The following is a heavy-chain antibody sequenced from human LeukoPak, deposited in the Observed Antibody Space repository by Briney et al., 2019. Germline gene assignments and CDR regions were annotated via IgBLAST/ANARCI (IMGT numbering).Heavy chain of an antibody. J-gene: IGHJ4*02. D-gene: IGHD2-2*01. V-gene: IGHV3-74*01. CDR3: VRGLGAYQFDY. CDR1: GFTFSSYW. Sequence: GGSLRLSCAASGFTFSSYWMHWVRQAPGKGLVWVSRINSDGSSTSYADSVKGRFTISRDNAKNTLYLQMNSLRAEDTAVYYCVRGLGAYQFDYWGQGTLVTVSS. CDR2: INSDGSST.